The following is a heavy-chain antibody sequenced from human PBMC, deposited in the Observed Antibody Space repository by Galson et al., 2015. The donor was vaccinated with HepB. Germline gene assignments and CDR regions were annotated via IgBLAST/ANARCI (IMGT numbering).Heavy chain of an antibody. V-gene: IGHV3-30-3*01. J-gene: IGHJ4*02. CDR2: ISYDGSNK. Sequence: SLRLSCAASGFTFSSYAMHWVRQAPGKGLEWVAVISYDGSNKYYADSVKGRFTISRDNSKNTLYLQMNSLRAEDTAVYYCARDLDTVTLVDYWGQGTLVTVSS. CDR1: GFTFSSYA. CDR3: ARDLDTVTLVDY. D-gene: IGHD4-17*01.